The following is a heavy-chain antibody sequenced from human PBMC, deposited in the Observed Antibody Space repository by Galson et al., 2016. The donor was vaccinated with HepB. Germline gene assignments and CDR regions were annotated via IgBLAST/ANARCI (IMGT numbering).Heavy chain of an antibody. Sequence: VKVSCKASGYTFSNFDINWVRQAPGQGLEWMGWMNPNSGNSGYAQKFQGRVTMTRNTSISTAYMELSSLGSDDTAIYYCARGDRFGVGLSWGQGSLVTVSS. CDR1: GYTFSNFD. CDR3: ARGDRFGVGLS. CDR2: MNPNSGNS. V-gene: IGHV1-8*01. J-gene: IGHJ4*02. D-gene: IGHD3-3*01.